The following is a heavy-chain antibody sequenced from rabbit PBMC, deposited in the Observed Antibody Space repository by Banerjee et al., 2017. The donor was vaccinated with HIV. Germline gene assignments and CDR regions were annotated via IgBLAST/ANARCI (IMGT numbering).Heavy chain of an antibody. V-gene: IGHV1S45*01. D-gene: IGHD1-1*01. Sequence: QEQLEESGGDLVKPEGSLTLTCTASGFSFSSSYCVCWVRQAPGKGLEWIACIDVGSSGSTWYASWAKGRFTISKTSSTTVTLQMTSLTAADTATYFCARDLYTGSRDYRYGMDLWGQGTLVTVS. CDR3: ARDLYTGSRDYRYGMDL. CDR2: IDVGSSGST. CDR1: GFSFSSSYC. J-gene: IGHJ6*01.